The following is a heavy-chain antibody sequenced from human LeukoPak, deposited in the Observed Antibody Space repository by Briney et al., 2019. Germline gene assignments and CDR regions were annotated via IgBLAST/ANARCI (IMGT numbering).Heavy chain of an antibody. J-gene: IGHJ4*02. V-gene: IGHV2-5*02. D-gene: IGHD1-14*01. CDR1: GISRGTSAVG. CDR2: IYWDDEK. CDR3: AHTGSRTYYFDY. Sequence: SGPTLVKPTQTLTLTCTFYGISRGTSAVGVGWIRQPPGRALGGRALIYWDDEKRYSPSLKSRLTITKDTSKNQVVLTMTNMDPVDTATYYCAHTGSRTYYFDYWGQGTLVTVSS.